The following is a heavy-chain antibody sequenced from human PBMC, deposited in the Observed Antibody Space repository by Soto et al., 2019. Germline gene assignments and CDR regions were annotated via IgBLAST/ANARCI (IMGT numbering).Heavy chain of an antibody. Sequence: GGSLRLSCAASGFTFSSYAMSWVRQAPGKGLEWVSAISGSGGSTYYADSVKGRFTISRDNSKNTLYLQMNSLRAEDTAVYYCAKVAQLLSWKPLYAFDIWGQGTMVTVSS. CDR2: ISGSGGST. V-gene: IGHV3-23*01. D-gene: IGHD2-2*01. CDR3: AKVAQLLSWKPLYAFDI. CDR1: GFTFSSYA. J-gene: IGHJ3*02.